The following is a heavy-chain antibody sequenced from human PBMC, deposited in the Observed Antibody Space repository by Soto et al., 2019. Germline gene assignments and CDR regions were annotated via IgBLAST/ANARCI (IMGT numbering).Heavy chain of an antibody. CDR1: GFTFSNHA. Sequence: EVQLLESGGALVQPGGSLRLSCAASGFTFSNHAMNWVRQAPGKGLEWVSTISDSGSTYYADSVKGRFTISRDNSKNTLQLKRISPRAEDMALYDCEIDPGGHYSTSTSCLYYFAHWGEGTLVIVSS. CDR2: ISDSGST. CDR3: EIDPGGHYSTSTSCLYYFAH. D-gene: IGHD2-2*01. J-gene: IGHJ4*02. V-gene: IGHV3-23*01.